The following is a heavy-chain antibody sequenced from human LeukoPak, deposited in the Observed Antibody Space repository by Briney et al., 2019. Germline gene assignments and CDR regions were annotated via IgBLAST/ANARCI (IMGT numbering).Heavy chain of an antibody. CDR1: GFTFSSYG. J-gene: IGHJ1*01. Sequence: GGSLRLSCAASGFTFSSYGMSLVRQAPGKGLEWVSAISGSGGSTYYADSVKGRFTISRDNSKNTLYLQMNSLRAEATAVYYCADYYYDSSGYYPEYFQHWGQGTLVTVSS. V-gene: IGHV3-23*01. CDR3: ADYYYDSSGYYPEYFQH. CDR2: ISGSGGST. D-gene: IGHD3-22*01.